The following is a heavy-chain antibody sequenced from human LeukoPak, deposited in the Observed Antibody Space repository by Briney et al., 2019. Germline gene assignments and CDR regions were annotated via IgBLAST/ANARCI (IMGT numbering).Heavy chain of an antibody. Sequence: PSETLSLTCTVSGGSISSDYWSWIRQPPGKGLEWIGYIYYRGSTNSNPSLKSRVTISVDTSKNQFSLKLSSVTAADTAVYYCARAFAVMVGRQRYNWFDPWGQGTLVTVSS. V-gene: IGHV4-59*12. CDR3: ARAFAVMVGRQRYNWFDP. CDR1: GGSISSDY. J-gene: IGHJ5*02. CDR2: IYYRGST. D-gene: IGHD5-18*01.